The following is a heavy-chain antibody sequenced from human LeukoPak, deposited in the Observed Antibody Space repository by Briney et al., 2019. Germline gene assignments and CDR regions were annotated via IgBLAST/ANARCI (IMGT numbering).Heavy chain of an antibody. V-gene: IGHV1-2*04. J-gene: IGHJ6*02. Sequence: GASVKVSCKASEYTFIGYYIHWLRQAPGQGLEWMGWINPNSGATKYAQKFQGWVTITRDTSNSTVYMELSRLRSDDTAVYYCARDRTSGGYYYYGMDVWGQGTTVTVS. CDR1: EYTFIGYY. CDR3: ARDRTSGGYYYYGMDV. D-gene: IGHD3-10*01. CDR2: INPNSGAT.